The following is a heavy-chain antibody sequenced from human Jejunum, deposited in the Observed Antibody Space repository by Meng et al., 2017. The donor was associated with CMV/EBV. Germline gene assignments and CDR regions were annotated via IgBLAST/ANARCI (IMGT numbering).Heavy chain of an antibody. CDR3: ARRGNKNWSIGYFEY. D-gene: IGHD1-1*01. CDR2: FYYSGST. J-gene: IGHJ4*02. CDR1: GGSISTSHYY. Sequence: RRQLQEAGPGLVKPSETTSLIVTVPGGSISTSHYYWGWIRPPPGKGLEWIGSFYYSGSTYYNPSLKSRVTMSVDTSKNQFSLKLSSVTAADTAVYYCARRGNKNWSIGYFEYWGQGTLVTVSS. V-gene: IGHV4-39*06.